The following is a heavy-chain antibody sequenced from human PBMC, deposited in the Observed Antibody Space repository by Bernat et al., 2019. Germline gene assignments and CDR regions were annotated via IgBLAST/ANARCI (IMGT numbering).Heavy chain of an antibody. Sequence: EVQLVESGGDLVQPGGSLRLSCAVSGFTFSTYWMHWVRQDPGKGLVWVSRVNGDGSSAAYAASVKGRFTISRDNAKNTLFLQMDSLRAEDTAGYYCARSLGGPYQFDHWGQGTLVTVSS. CDR3: ARSLGGPYQFDH. CDR1: GFTFSTYW. CDR2: VNGDGSSA. J-gene: IGHJ4*02. D-gene: IGHD2-2*01. V-gene: IGHV3-74*01.